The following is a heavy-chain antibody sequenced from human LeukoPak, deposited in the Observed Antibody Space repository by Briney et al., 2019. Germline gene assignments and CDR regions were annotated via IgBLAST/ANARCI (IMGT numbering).Heavy chain of an antibody. CDR1: GGSFSSHA. Sequence: SVKVSCKASGGSFSSHAVGWVRQAPGQGLEWLGGIITLFGTTRYAQKFQGRVTITTDESTRTAYMDLSSLTSEDTAVYYCARGSWDDVGYYYYYYMDVWGKGSTVTVSS. D-gene: IGHD1-1*01. CDR2: IITLFGTT. V-gene: IGHV1-69*05. CDR3: ARGSWDDVGYYYYYYMDV. J-gene: IGHJ6*03.